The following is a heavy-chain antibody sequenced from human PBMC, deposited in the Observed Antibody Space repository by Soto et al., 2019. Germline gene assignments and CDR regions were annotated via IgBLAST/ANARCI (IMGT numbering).Heavy chain of an antibody. CDR2: IYYSGGT. D-gene: IGHD2-15*01. V-gene: IGHV4-59*01. CDR3: AGEGCRCGSGYGIDP. Sequence: QVQLQESGPGLVKPSETLSLTCTVSGGSISSYYWSWIRQPPGKGLGLIGYIYYSGGTNYNPSLKSRVAISVDTSNIQFSLKLSAVTAADAAVYCCAGEGCRCGSGYGIDPWGQGTLVTVAS. J-gene: IGHJ5*02. CDR1: GGSISSYY.